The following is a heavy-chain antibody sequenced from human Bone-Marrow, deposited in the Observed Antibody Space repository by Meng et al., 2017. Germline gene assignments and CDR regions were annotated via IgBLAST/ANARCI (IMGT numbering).Heavy chain of an antibody. D-gene: IGHD3-16*01. CDR3: ARDIRQGGNIWFDP. J-gene: IGHJ5*02. Sequence: APALLRPSETSFLTCTVSGGSVSSGSYYWSWIRQPPGKGLEWIGYIYYSGTTYYNPSLSSLVTISVDTSKNQFSLNLSSVTAADTAVYYCARDIRQGGNIWFDPWGQGTLVTVSS. CDR2: IYYSGTT. V-gene: IGHV4-31*01. CDR1: GGSVSSGSYY.